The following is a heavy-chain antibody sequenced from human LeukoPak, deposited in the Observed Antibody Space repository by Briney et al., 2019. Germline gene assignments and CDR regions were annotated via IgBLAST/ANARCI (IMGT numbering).Heavy chain of an antibody. Sequence: ASVEVSCTVSGYTLTELSMHWVRQAPGQGLEWMGWINPNSGGTNYAQKFQGRVTMTRDTSISTAYMELSRLRSDDTAVYYCARSLVGATHNWFDPWGQGTLVTVSS. CDR1: GYTLTELS. D-gene: IGHD1-26*01. J-gene: IGHJ5*02. CDR3: ARSLVGATHNWFDP. CDR2: INPNSGGT. V-gene: IGHV1-2*02.